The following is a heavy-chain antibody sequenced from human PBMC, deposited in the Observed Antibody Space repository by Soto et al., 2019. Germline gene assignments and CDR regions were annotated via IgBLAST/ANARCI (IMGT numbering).Heavy chain of an antibody. CDR1: GVSISRSSYY. CDR3: ARHDYGGFGL. CDR2: IYYSGST. D-gene: IGHD4-17*01. J-gene: IGHJ4*02. V-gene: IGHV4-39*01. Sequence: QLQLQESSAGLVKPSETLSLTCTVSGVSISRSSYYWGWIRQPPGKGLEWIGSIYYSGSTYYNPSLKSRVTISVDTSKNQFSLKLSSVTAADTTVYYCARHDYGGFGLWGQGTLVTVSS.